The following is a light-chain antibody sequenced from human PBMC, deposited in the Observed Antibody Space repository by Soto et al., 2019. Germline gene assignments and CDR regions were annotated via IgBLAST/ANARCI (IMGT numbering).Light chain of an antibody. CDR1: QALSSY. J-gene: IGKJ4*01. V-gene: IGKV1-9*01. CDR3: QQVNNYPLT. CDR2: AAS. Sequence: IQLTQSPSSLSASVGDRVTITCRASQALSSYLAWYQQKPGKAPKLLIYAASTLQSGVPSRFSGSESGTDFTPTISSLQPEDFGTYYCQQVNNYPLTFGGGTKVDIK.